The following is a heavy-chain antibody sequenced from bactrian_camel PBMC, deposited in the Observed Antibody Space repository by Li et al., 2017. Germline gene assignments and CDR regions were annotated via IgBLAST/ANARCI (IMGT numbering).Heavy chain of an antibody. D-gene: IGHD5*01. CDR3: AAGPELVGWASPRLCYDYRY. J-gene: IGHJ4*01. CDR1: GFPIDRSC. V-gene: IGHV3S25*01. Sequence: QLVESGGDLVRPGGSLTLACAVSGFPIDRSCVGWFRQSAGKEREGVAAIYVGVGPTYYADSVKGRFTISHDNAKNVVYLQMNALKHEDTAMYYCAAGPELVGWASPRLCYDYRYWGQGTQVTVS. CDR2: IYVGVGPT.